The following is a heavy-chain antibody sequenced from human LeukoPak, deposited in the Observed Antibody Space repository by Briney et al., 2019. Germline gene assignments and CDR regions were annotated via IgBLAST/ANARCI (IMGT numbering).Heavy chain of an antibody. CDR2: MNPNSGNT. Sequence: GASVTVSCKSSGYTFTSYDINWVRQPTAQGLEWVGLMNPNSGNTGYAQKFQGRVTITRNTSISTAYMELSSLRSEDTAVYYCARGGGLRFLEWNYYYYYMDVWGKGTTVTVSS. V-gene: IGHV1-8*03. D-gene: IGHD3-3*01. CDR3: ARGGGLRFLEWNYYYYYMDV. CDR1: GYTFTSYD. J-gene: IGHJ6*03.